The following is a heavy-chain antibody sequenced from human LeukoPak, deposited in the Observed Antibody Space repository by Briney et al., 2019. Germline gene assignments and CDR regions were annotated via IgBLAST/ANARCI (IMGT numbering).Heavy chain of an antibody. CDR3: ARDYRSSWSFDP. CDR1: GFTFSSYW. Sequence: GGSLRLSCAASGFTFSSYWMHWVRQAPGKGLVWVSRINSDGRSTSYADSVKGRFTISRDNAKNTRYLQMNTLRAEDTAVYYCARDYRSSWSFDPWGQATLVTVSS. V-gene: IGHV3-74*01. CDR2: INSDGRST. D-gene: IGHD6-13*01. J-gene: IGHJ5*02.